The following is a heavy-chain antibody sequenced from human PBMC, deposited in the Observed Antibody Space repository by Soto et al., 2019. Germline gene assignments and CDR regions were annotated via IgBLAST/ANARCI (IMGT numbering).Heavy chain of an antibody. V-gene: IGHV3-30*18. CDR3: AKRDSSGPFDY. CDR2: ISYDGSNK. CDR1: GFTFSSYG. D-gene: IGHD6-19*01. Sequence: QVQLVESGGGVVQPGRSLRLSCAASGFTFSSYGMHWVRQAPGKGLEWVAVISYDGSNKYYADSVKGRFTISRDNAKNTLNQQMNSLRAEDTAVYYCAKRDSSGPFDYWGQGTLVTVSS. J-gene: IGHJ4*02.